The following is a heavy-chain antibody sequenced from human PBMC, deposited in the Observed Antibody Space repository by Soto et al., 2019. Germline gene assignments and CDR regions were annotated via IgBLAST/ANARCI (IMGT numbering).Heavy chain of an antibody. J-gene: IGHJ4*02. V-gene: IGHV4-30-2*01. Sequence: QLQLQESGSGLVKPSQTLSLTCAVSGGSISSSDYSWNWIRQPPGKGLEWIGYIYHGGTTYYIASLKSRLSMSVDESKNQVSLLLTSVTAADTAVYYCAIQNYFYGSAFDNWGQGTLVTVSS. CDR3: AIQNYFYGSAFDN. CDR1: GGSISSSDYS. CDR2: IYHGGTT. D-gene: IGHD3-10*01.